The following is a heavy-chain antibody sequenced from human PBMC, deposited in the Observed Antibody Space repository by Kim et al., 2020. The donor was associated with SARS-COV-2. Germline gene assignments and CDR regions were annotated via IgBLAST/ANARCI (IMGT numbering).Heavy chain of an antibody. CDR2: ISSGSTYI. CDR3: AKDSYGDYGTFDI. V-gene: IGHV3-21*01. Sequence: GGSLRLSCAASGFTFSTYTMNWVRQAPGKGLEWVSSISSGSTYIYYGDSVKGRFTISRDNAKNSLYLQMNSLRAEDTAVYSCAKDSYGDYGTFDIWGQGTMVTVSS. CDR1: GFTFSTYT. J-gene: IGHJ3*02. D-gene: IGHD4-17*01.